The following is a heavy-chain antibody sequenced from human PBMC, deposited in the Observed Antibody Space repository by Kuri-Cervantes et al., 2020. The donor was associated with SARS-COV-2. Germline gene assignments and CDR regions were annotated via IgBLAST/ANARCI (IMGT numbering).Heavy chain of an antibody. CDR1: GGSFSGYY. D-gene: IGHD3-22*01. V-gene: IGHV4-34*01. CDR2: ISHSGST. CDR3: ARAQWSSGYSNIDY. J-gene: IGHJ4*02. Sequence: SETLSLTCAVYGGSFSGYYWSWIRQPPGKGLEWIGEISHSGSTNYNPSLKSRVTISVDTSKNQLSLKLSSVTAADTAVYYCARAQWSSGYSNIDYWGQGTLVTVSS.